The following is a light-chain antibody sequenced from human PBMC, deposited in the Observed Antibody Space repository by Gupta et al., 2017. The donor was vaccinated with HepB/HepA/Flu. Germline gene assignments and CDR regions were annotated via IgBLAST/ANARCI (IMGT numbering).Light chain of an antibody. CDR1: QSLVYSDGYTY. Sequence: DVVLTKSPLSLPVTLGQPASISCRSSQSLVYSDGYTYLHWFQQRPGQSPRRLIYKVSNRDSGVPDRFSGSASGTEFTLKISRVEADDVAVYYCMQGTHWPYPVGQGTKLEIK. V-gene: IGKV2-30*01. J-gene: IGKJ2*01. CDR3: MQGTHWPYP. CDR2: KVS.